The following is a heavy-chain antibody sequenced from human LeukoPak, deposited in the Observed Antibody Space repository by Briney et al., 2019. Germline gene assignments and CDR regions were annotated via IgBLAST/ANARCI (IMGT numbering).Heavy chain of an antibody. D-gene: IGHD3-9*01. J-gene: IGHJ4*01. CDR2: ISYDGSNK. V-gene: IGHV3-30*18. Sequence: PGGSLRLSCAASGFTFSSYGMHWVRQAPGKGLEWVAVISYDGSNKYYADSVKGRFTISRDNSKNTLYLQMNSLRAEDTAVYYCAKGVLYYNILTGYYNWGQGTLVTVSS. CDR1: GFTFSSYG. CDR3: AKGVLYYNILTGYYN.